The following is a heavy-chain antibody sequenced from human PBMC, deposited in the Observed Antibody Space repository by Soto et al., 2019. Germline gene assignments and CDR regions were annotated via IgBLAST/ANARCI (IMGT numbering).Heavy chain of an antibody. CDR3: ATQDPPKYCSSTSCGPPFDP. CDR1: GYTFTSYD. D-gene: IGHD2-2*01. V-gene: IGHV1-8*01. CDR2: MNPNSGNT. J-gene: IGHJ5*02. Sequence: ASVKVSCKASGYTFTSYDINWVRQATGQGLEWMGWMNPNSGNTGYAQKFQGRVTMTRNTSISTAYMELSSLRSEDTAVYYCATQDPPKYCSSTSCGPPFDPWRQGTLVTVSS.